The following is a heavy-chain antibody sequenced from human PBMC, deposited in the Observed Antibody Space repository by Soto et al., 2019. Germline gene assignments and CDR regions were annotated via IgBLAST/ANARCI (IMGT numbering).Heavy chain of an antibody. CDR1: GDSISSYY. CDR2: LYYGRGD. J-gene: IGHJ1*01. V-gene: IGHV4-59*01. Sequence: VQLQESGPGLVKPSETLSLTCAVSGDSISSYYCMWIRQPPGKGLESIGYLYYGRGDNYNPSLKSLVILSVDTSTNQCSLTLSSMTAADTAVYYCALRGMAVVPEYWGQGTLVTLSS. CDR3: ALRGMAVVPEY. D-gene: IGHD3-22*01.